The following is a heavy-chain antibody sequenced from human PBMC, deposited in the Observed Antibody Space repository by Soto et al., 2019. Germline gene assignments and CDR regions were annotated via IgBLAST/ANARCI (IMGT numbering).Heavy chain of an antibody. Sequence: SVNVSCKASGYTFTSYDINWVRQATGQGLEWMGWMNPNSGNTGYAQKFQGRVTMTRNTSISTAYMELSSLRSEDTAVYYCARVFYFWSGYWSRFDPWGQGNLVTVSS. CDR2: MNPNSGNT. CDR1: GYTFTSYD. V-gene: IGHV1-8*01. CDR3: ARVFYFWSGYWSRFDP. D-gene: IGHD3-3*01. J-gene: IGHJ5*02.